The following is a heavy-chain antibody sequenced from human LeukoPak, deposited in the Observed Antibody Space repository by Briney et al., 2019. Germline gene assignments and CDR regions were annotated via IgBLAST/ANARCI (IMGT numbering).Heavy chain of an antibody. V-gene: IGHV3-33*01. J-gene: IGHJ3*02. CDR2: TWYDGSNK. Sequence: PGRSLRLSCAASGFTFSTYGIHWVRQAPGKGLEWVAVTWYDGSNKYYADSVKGRFTISRDNSKNTLYLQMNSLRAKDTAVYYCARAKDNSGRDGFDIWGQGTMVTVSS. CDR3: ARAKDNSGRDGFDI. CDR1: GFTFSTYG. D-gene: IGHD6-19*01.